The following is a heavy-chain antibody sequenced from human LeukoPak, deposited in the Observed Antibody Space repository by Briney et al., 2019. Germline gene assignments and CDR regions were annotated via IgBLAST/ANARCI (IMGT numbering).Heavy chain of an antibody. D-gene: IGHD5-18*01. J-gene: IGHJ4*02. CDR2: IWYDGSNK. V-gene: IGHV3-33*01. CDR1: GFTFSSYG. Sequence: GRSLRLSCAASGFTFSSYGMHWVRQAPGKGLEWVAVIWYDGSNKYYADSVKGRFTISRDNSKNTLYLQMNSLRAEDTAVYYCARDRAASPLDYWGQGTLVTVSS. CDR3: ARDRAASPLDY.